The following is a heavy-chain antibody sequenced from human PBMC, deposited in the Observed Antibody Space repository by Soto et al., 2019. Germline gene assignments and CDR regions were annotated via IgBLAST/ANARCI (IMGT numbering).Heavy chain of an antibody. CDR1: GFTVSNNY. Sequence: EVQLVESGGGLIQPGGSLRLSCAVSGFTVSNNYMSWVRQAPGKGLEGVSVIYSGGYTAYGDSVKGRFTISRDNSKNTPFYQMKTLGAADPGVFLCAPRPGGGGYWGQGTLVTVSS. J-gene: IGHJ4*02. CDR3: APRPGGGGY. D-gene: IGHD3-10*01. V-gene: IGHV3-53*01. CDR2: IYSGGYT.